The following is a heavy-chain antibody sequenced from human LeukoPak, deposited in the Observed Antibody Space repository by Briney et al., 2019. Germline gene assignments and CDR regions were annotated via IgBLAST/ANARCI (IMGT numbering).Heavy chain of an antibody. J-gene: IGHJ4*02. CDR3: AKDLTGGNYYLDY. V-gene: IGHV3-30*18. CDR2: ISSDGSGK. D-gene: IGHD1-26*01. Sequence: GRSQRLSCTTTGFTFSSYGMHWVHQAPGKGLEWVAVISSDGSGKHSAESVKGRFTISRDNSKNTLYLQMNSLRAEDTAVYYCAKDLTGGNYYLDYWGQGTLVTVSS. CDR1: GFTFSSYG.